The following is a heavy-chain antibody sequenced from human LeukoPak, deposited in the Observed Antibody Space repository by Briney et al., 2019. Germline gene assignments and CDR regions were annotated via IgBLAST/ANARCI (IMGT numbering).Heavy chain of an antibody. D-gene: IGHD3-22*01. V-gene: IGHV4-30-2*01. CDR2: IYHSGST. Sequence: SETLSLTCAVSGGSISSGGYSWSCVRQPPGQGLEWIGYIYHSGSTYYNPSLKSRVTISVDRSKNQFPLKLSSVTAADPAVYYCARAANHYDSSGYSGQFDYWGQGTLVSVSS. CDR3: ARAANHYDSSGYSGQFDY. J-gene: IGHJ4*02. CDR1: GGSISSGGYS.